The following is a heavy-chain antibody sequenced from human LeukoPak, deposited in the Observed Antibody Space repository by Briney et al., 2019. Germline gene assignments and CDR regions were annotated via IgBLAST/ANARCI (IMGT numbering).Heavy chain of an antibody. CDR1: GGSISSAGYY. J-gene: IGHJ4*02. V-gene: IGHV4-31*03. Sequence: SEALSLTCTVSGGSISSAGYYWNWIRQHPTEGLEWIGHIYYTGRTTYNPSVKSRVTISADTSKNQFSLKLNSVTAADTAVYFCASAPLGNSFGYMAYWGQGALVTVSS. CDR2: IYYTGRT. D-gene: IGHD5-18*01. CDR3: ASAPLGNSFGYMAY.